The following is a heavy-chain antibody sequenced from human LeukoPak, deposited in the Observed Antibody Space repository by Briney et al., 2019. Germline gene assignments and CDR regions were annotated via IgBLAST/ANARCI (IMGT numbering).Heavy chain of an antibody. J-gene: IGHJ4*02. CDR2: IYYSGST. D-gene: IGHD2-2*02. Sequence: SETLSLTCTVSGGSISSYYWSWIRQPSGKGLEWIGYIYYSGSTNYNPSLKSRVTISVDTSKNQFSLKLSSVTAADTAVYYCARAYTSWSFDYWGQGTLVTVSS. V-gene: IGHV4-59*01. CDR1: GGSISSYY. CDR3: ARAYTSWSFDY.